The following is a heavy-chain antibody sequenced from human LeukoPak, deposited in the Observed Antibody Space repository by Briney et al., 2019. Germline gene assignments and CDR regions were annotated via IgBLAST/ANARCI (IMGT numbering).Heavy chain of an antibody. CDR1: SGSISSYY. CDR3: ATVASSSWYDWFDP. Sequence: SETLSLTCTVSSGSISSYYWNWIRQPPGKGLEWIGYVYYSGSTNYNPSLKSRVTISVDTSKNQFSLKLSSVTAADTAVYYCATVASSSWYDWFDPWGQGTLVTVSS. V-gene: IGHV4-59*08. J-gene: IGHJ5*02. D-gene: IGHD6-13*01. CDR2: VYYSGST.